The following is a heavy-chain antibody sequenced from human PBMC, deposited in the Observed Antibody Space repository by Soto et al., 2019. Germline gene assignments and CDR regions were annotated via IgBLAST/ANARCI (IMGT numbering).Heavy chain of an antibody. Sequence: EVQLVESGGGLVQPGGSLRLSCEASGFTFSSYSMNWVRQAPGKGLEWVSYISSSSSTIYYAGSGKGRFTISRDNAKNSLYLQMNSLREEDTAVYYRARDGGSLGYWGQGTLVTVSS. CDR3: ARDGGSLGY. CDR2: ISSSSSTI. CDR1: GFTFSSYS. J-gene: IGHJ4*02. V-gene: IGHV3-48*02. D-gene: IGHD1-26*01.